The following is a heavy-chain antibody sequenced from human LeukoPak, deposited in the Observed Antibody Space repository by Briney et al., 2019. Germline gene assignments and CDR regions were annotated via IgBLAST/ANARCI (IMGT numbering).Heavy chain of an antibody. CDR3: ARESEATTDYYYGMDV. J-gene: IGHJ6*02. CDR1: GFTSSDYY. D-gene: IGHD1-26*01. Sequence: GGSLRLSCAASGFTSSDYYMSWIRQAPGKGLEWVSYISSSGSTIYYADSVKGRFTISRDNAKNSLYLQMNSLRAEDTAVYYCARESEATTDYYYGMDVWGQGTTVTVSS. V-gene: IGHV3-11*01. CDR2: ISSSGSTI.